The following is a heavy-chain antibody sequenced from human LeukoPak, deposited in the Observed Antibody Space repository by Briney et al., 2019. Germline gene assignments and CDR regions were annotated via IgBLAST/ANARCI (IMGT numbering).Heavy chain of an antibody. J-gene: IGHJ4*02. CDR3: ARESRSVDSSGYYAALWGY. CDR1: GASISSGSYY. Sequence: SETLSLTCTVSGASISSGSYYWSWIRQPAGKGLEWIGRIYTSGSTNYNPSLKSRVTISVDTSKNQFSLKLSSVTAADTAVYYCARESRSVDSSGYYAALWGYWGQGTLVTVSS. V-gene: IGHV4-61*02. CDR2: IYTSGST. D-gene: IGHD3-22*01.